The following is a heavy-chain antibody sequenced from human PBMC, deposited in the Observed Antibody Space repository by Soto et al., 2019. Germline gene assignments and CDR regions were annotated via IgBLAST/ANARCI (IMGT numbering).Heavy chain of an antibody. J-gene: IGHJ6*02. CDR3: ARNRRIAVEMDV. CDR2: IASRSNYI. CDR1: GFTFSDYN. V-gene: IGHV3-21*02. Sequence: EVQLVESGGGLVKPGGSLRLSCVASGFTFSDYNTNWLRQTPGKGLEWVSSIASRSNYIYYADSVKGRFTVSRDNARNSLYLQVDSLRAEDTAVYYCARNRRIAVEMDVWGQGTTVTVSS. D-gene: IGHD2-21*01.